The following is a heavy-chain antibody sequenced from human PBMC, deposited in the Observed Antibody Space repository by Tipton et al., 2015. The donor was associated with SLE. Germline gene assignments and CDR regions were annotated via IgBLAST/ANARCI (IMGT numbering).Heavy chain of an antibody. V-gene: IGHV4-59*12. CDR1: GGSMSSYY. Sequence: TLSLTCNVSGGSMSSYYWSWIRQPPSKGLEWIGFIYYSGSTNYGSSFKSRVTMSLDMSRNQFSLKLNSMTAADTAVYFCARGTHFYGFFDSWGQLTLVSVS. J-gene: IGHJ4*02. CDR3: ARGTHFYGFFDS. CDR2: IYYSGST. D-gene: IGHD3-3*02.